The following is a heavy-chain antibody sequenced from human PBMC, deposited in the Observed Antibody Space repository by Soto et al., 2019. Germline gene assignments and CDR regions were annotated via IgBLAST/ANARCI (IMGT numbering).Heavy chain of an antibody. J-gene: IGHJ5*02. Sequence: PSETRSLTCTVSGGSISSYYWSWIRQPPGKGVEWIGYIYYSGSTNYNPSLKSRVTLSVDTAKHQFSLKLSSVTAADTAVYDCASGCSPFGVVPLNWFDPGGQGTRVTVSS. CDR2: IYYSGST. D-gene: IGHD3-3*01. V-gene: IGHV4-59*01. CDR1: GGSISSYY. CDR3: ASGCSPFGVVPLNWFDP.